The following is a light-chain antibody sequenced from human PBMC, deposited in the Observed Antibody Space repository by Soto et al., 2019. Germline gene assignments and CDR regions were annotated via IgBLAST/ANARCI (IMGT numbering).Light chain of an antibody. J-gene: IGLJ3*02. CDR3: CSYAGSYTWV. V-gene: IGLV2-11*01. CDR1: SSDVGGYNY. Sequence: QSVLAQPRSVSSSPGQSVTISCTGTSSDVGGYNYVSWYQQHPGKAPKLMIYDVSKRPSGVPDRFSGSKSGNTASLTISGLQAEDEADYYCCSYAGSYTWVFGGGTQLTVL. CDR2: DVS.